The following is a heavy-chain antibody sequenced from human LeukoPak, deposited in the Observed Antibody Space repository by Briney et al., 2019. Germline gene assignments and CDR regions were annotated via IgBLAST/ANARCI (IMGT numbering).Heavy chain of an antibody. CDR1: GYTFTSYD. V-gene: IGHV1-8*01. D-gene: IGHD6-13*01. J-gene: IGHJ5*02. CDR3: ASGVKSSSWYPSWFDP. CDR2: TNPNSGNT. Sequence: ASVQVSCKASGYTFTSYDINWVRQAPGQGLEWMGWTNPNSGNTGYAQKFQGRVTMTRNTSISTAYMELSSLRSEDTAVYYCASGVKSSSWYPSWFDPWGQGTLVTVSS.